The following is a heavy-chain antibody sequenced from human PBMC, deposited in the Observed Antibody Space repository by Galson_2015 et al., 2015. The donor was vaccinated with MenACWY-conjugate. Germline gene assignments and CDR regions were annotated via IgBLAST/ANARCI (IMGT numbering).Heavy chain of an antibody. CDR3: ARDSRYYD. Sequence: SETLSLTCTVSGGSISSSGYYWAWIRQPPGKGLEWIGSVFYSGATYYNPSLKSRVTISADTSKNQFSLKLSSVSAADTAMYYCARDSRYYDWGQGTPVTVSS. D-gene: IGHD3-9*01. CDR1: GGSISSSGYY. V-gene: IGHV4-39*07. CDR2: VFYSGAT. J-gene: IGHJ4*02.